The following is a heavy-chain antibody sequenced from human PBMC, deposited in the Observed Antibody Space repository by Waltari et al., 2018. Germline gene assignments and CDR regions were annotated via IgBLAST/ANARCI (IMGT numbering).Heavy chain of an antibody. CDR1: GLSNSGYW. J-gene: IGHJ4*02. V-gene: IGHV3-74*01. Sequence: EVQLVESGGGLIQPGGSLRISCAASGLSNSGYWMHWVRLPPGKGLAWVSRIHSDGRSTSYVDSVRGRFTVSRDNAKNTVYLQMNSLRADDTGVYFCARDGLGSSHDYWGQGTLVTVSS. D-gene: IGHD6-6*01. CDR3: ARDGLGSSHDY. CDR2: IHSDGRST.